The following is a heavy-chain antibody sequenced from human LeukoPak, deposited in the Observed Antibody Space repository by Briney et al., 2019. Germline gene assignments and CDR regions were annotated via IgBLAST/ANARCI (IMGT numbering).Heavy chain of an antibody. J-gene: IGHJ4*02. V-gene: IGHV1-46*01. CDR1: GYALTNYY. D-gene: IGHD4-17*01. CDR2: IDPSSGNT. CDR3: ATDGAGDYLNH. Sequence: ASVKVSCKASGYALTNYYMSWVRQAPGQGPEWMGAIDPSSGNTQFAPKFEGRVTVTTDTSTSTVYMEMSSLRSDDTAMYYCATDGAGDYLNHWGQGTLVTVSS.